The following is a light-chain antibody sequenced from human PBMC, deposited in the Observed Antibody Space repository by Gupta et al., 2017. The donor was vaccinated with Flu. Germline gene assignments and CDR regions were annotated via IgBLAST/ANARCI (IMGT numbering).Light chain of an antibody. Sequence: RVTISCSGSSSKIGSSDVYWYQQHPGTAPKLLVYRNNKRHSGVPERFSGSKSGTSAAVTISGLLAEDEADYYCSTLYDRRSGVVFGGGTKVTVL. CDR1: SSKIGSSD. V-gene: IGLV1-47*01. CDR3: STLYDRRSGVV. J-gene: IGLJ2*01. CDR2: RNN.